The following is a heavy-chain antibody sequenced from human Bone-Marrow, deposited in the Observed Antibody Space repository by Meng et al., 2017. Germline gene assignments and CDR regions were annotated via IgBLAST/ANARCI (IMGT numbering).Heavy chain of an antibody. CDR1: GFSFRNYW. D-gene: IGHD3-10*01. V-gene: IGHV3-74*01. CDR3: ARAYYGSVDY. J-gene: IGHJ4*02. Sequence: GESLKISCAASGFSFRNYWMQWVRQAPGKGLVWVSRINSDGSGTSYADFVKGRFTISRDNAKTTLYLQMNSLRDEDTAVYYCARAYYGSVDYWGQGTLVTVSS. CDR2: INSDGSGT.